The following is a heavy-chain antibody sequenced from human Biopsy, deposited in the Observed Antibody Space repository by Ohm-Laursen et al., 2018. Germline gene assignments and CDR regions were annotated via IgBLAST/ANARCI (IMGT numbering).Heavy chain of an antibody. J-gene: IGHJ5*02. Sequence: ASVKVSCKASGSTFTGYHVPWVRQAPGQGLEWMGWINAKTGDTNYAQKFQGRVTMTRDTSISTAYVDLSSLRSDDTAVYYCTRGGYYYDSLAYYYWFDPWGQGTLVTVSP. CDR3: TRGGYYYDSLAYYYWFDP. D-gene: IGHD3-22*01. V-gene: IGHV1-2*02. CDR2: INAKTGDT. CDR1: GSTFTGYH.